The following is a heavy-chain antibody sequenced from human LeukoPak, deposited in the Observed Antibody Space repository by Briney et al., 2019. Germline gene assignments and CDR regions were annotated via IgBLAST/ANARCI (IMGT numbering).Heavy chain of an antibody. CDR2: IYYSGST. Sequence: SKTLSLTCTVSGLSLSRSSYYWGGLRPPPGEGREGIGCIYYSGSTYYTPSLRSRVTISVDTSKNQFSLKLSCVTAADTAVYYCASILLDAKSYAFPDYWGQGTLVTVSS. CDR1: GLSLSRSSYY. V-gene: IGHV4-39*01. D-gene: IGHD2-2*01. J-gene: IGHJ4*02. CDR3: ASILLDAKSYAFPDY.